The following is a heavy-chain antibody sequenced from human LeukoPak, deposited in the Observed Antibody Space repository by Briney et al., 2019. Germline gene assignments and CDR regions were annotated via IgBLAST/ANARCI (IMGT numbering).Heavy chain of an antibody. CDR1: GFTFSSYE. D-gene: IGHD1-26*01. V-gene: IGHV3-48*03. J-gene: IGHJ4*02. CDR3: ARGEQLNYFVY. Sequence: GGSLRLSCVASGFTFSSYEMSWVRQAPGKGLEWVSYISSSGSTEKYADSVKGGFTISRDNAKNSLYLQMYSLRAEDTAVYYCARGEQLNYFVYWGQGTLVTVSS. CDR2: ISSSGSTE.